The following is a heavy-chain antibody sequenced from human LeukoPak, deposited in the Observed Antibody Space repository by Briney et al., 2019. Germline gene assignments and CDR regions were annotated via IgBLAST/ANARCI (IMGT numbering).Heavy chain of an antibody. CDR1: GFTFSSYA. Sequence: GGSLRLSCAASGFTFSSYAMSWVRQAPGKGLEWVANIKQDGSEKYYVDSVKGRFTISRDNAKNLLYLQMNSLRAEDTAVYYCARNNPAATYTFDIWGQGTTVTVSS. CDR3: ARNNPAATYTFDI. J-gene: IGHJ3*02. CDR2: IKQDGSEK. D-gene: IGHD2-2*01. V-gene: IGHV3-7*01.